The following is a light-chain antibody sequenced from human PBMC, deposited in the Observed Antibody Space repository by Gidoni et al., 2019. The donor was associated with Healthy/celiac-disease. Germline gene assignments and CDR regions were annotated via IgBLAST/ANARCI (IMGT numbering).Light chain of an antibody. CDR1: SSEVGSYNL. Sequence: QSALTQPASVSGSPGQSITISCTGTSSEVGSYNLVSWYQQHPGKAPKLMISEVSKRPSGVSNRFSGSKSGNTASLTIPGLQAEDEADYYCCSYAGSSTLVFGGGTKLTVL. CDR3: CSYAGSSTLV. V-gene: IGLV2-23*02. J-gene: IGLJ3*02. CDR2: EVS.